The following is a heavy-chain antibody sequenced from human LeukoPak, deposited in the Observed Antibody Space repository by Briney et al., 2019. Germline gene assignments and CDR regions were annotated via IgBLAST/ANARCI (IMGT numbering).Heavy chain of an antibody. V-gene: IGHV2-70*04. CDR1: GFSLSTSGMR. D-gene: IGHD3-10*01. Sequence: SGPTLVNPTQTLTLTCTFSGFSLSTSGMRVSWIRQSPGKALEWLARIDWDDDKFYSTSLKTRLTISKDTSKNQVVLTMTNMDPVDTATYYCARTSVIWFGELEFDYWGQGTLVTVSP. CDR2: IDWDDDK. CDR3: ARTSVIWFGELEFDY. J-gene: IGHJ4*02.